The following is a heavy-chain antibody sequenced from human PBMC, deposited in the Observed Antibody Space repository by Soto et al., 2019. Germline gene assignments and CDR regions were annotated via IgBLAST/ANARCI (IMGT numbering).Heavy chain of an antibody. Sequence: ASVKVSCKASGGTFSSYTISWVRQAPGQGLEWMGRIIPILGIANYAQKFQGRVTITADKSTSTAYMELSSLRSEDTAVYYCARDDGYCSSTSCYYYYYYMDVWGKGTTVTVSS. D-gene: IGHD2-2*01. CDR1: GGTFSSYT. CDR3: ARDDGYCSSTSCYYYYYYMDV. V-gene: IGHV1-69*04. J-gene: IGHJ6*03. CDR2: IIPILGIA.